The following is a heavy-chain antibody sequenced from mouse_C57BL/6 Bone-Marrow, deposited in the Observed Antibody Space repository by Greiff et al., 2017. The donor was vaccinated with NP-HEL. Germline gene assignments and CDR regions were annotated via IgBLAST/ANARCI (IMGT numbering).Heavy chain of an antibody. Sequence: EVQGVESGGGLVQPKGSLKLSCAASGFSFNTYAMNWVRQAPGKGLAWVARIRSKSNNYATYYADSVKDRFTISRDDSESMLYLQMNNLKTEDTAMYYCVRGYYGSSPMDYWGQGTSVTVSS. J-gene: IGHJ4*01. D-gene: IGHD1-1*01. CDR2: IRSKSNNYAT. CDR1: GFSFNTYA. CDR3: VRGYYGSSPMDY. V-gene: IGHV10-1*01.